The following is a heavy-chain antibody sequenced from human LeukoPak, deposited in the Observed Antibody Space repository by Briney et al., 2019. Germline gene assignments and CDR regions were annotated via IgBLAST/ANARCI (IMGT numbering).Heavy chain of an antibody. Sequence: SQTLSLTCTVSAGSINSGGYYWSWIRQLPGKGLQWIGYIYYSGSTSYNPSLKSRVTISVDTSKNQLSLKLSSVTAADTAVYYCARASRAYDYVWGSYRYLDYWGQGTLVTVSS. D-gene: IGHD3-16*02. J-gene: IGHJ4*02. V-gene: IGHV4-31*03. CDR2: IYYSGST. CDR3: ARASRAYDYVWGSYRYLDY. CDR1: AGSINSGGYY.